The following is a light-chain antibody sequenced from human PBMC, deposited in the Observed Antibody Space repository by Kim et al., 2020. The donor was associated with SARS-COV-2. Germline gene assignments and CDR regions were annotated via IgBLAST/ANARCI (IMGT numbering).Light chain of an antibody. CDR1: TSNIGGGYD. CDR2: GDT. CDR3: QSYDSSLSASV. Sequence: SVLTQPPSLSGAPGQRVTISCSGSTSNIGGGYDVHWYQHLPGTAPKLLIYGDTNRPSGVPDRFSGSKSGTSASLAITGLRAEDEADYYCQSYDSSLSASVFGGGTQLTVL. J-gene: IGLJ3*02. V-gene: IGLV1-40*01.